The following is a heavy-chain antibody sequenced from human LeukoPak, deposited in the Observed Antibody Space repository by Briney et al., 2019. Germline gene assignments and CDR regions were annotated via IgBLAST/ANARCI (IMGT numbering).Heavy chain of an antibody. Sequence: PSETLSLTCTVSGGSISSYYWSWIRQPPGKGLEWIGHIYGSGSTNYNPSLKSRVTLSVDTSKNQFSLKLSSVTAADTAVYYCASDYCGGDCYSFDYWGQGTLVTVSS. J-gene: IGHJ4*02. D-gene: IGHD2-21*02. CDR2: IYGSGST. V-gene: IGHV4-59*01. CDR3: ASDYCGGDCYSFDY. CDR1: GGSISSYY.